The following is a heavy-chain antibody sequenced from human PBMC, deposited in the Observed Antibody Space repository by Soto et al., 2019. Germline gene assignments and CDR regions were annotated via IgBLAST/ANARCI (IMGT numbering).Heavy chain of an antibody. D-gene: IGHD4-4*01. CDR3: ARTYSNYDYYYYGMAV. V-gene: IGHV5-51*01. CDR2: IYPGDSDT. CDR1: GYSFTSYW. Sequence: GESLKISCKGSGYSFTSYWIGWVRQMPGKGLEWMGIIYPGDSDTRYSPSFQGQVTISADKSISTAYLQWSSLKASDTAMYYCARTYSNYDYYYYGMAVWGQGTTVTVSS. J-gene: IGHJ6*02.